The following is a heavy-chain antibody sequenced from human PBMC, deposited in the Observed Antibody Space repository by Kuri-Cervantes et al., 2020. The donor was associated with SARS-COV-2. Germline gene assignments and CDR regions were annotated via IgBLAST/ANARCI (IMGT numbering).Heavy chain of an antibody. Sequence: GGSLRLSCAASGFNFSRTDMHWVRQAPGKGLEWVAVISHDGKNKKCIASGKGRFTIFRDNSQNTLYLHMKSLRSEDTATYYCAKDRVGVQDFWGQGTLVTVSS. CDR3: AKDRVGVQDF. V-gene: IGHV3-30*18. J-gene: IGHJ4*02. D-gene: IGHD2-21*01. CDR1: GFNFSRTD. CDR2: ISHDGKNK.